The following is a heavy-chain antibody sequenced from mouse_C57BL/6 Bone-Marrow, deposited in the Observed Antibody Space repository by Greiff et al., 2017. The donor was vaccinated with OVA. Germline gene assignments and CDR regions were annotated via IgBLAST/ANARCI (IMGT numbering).Heavy chain of an antibody. CDR3: TTYRY. V-gene: IGHV14-4*01. CDR2: IDPENGDT. CDR1: GFNIKDDY. J-gene: IGHJ2*01. Sequence: VQLQQSGAELVRPGVSVKLSCTASGFNIKDDYMHWVKERPEQGLEWIGWIDPENGDTEYASKFQGKATITADTSSKTVYLQLSSLTSEDTAVYYCTTYRYWGQGTTLTVSS.